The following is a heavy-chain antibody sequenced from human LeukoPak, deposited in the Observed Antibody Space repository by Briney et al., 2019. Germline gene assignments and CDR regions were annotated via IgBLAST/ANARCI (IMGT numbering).Heavy chain of an antibody. J-gene: IGHJ3*02. Sequence: GGSLRLSCAASGFTFSSYNMNWVRQAPGKGLEWVSYISSGSMTISYADSVKGRFTISRDNSKNTVYVQMNSLRLEDTAVYYCAQAVKGYSYGDDAFDIWGQGTMVIVSS. CDR3: AQAVKGYSYGDDAFDI. CDR1: GFTFSSYN. V-gene: IGHV3-48*01. CDR2: ISSGSMTI. D-gene: IGHD5-18*01.